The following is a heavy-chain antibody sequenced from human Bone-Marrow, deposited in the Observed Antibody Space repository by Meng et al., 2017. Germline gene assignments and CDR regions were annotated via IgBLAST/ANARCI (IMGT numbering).Heavy chain of an antibody. CDR1: GCTVGNAG. V-gene: IGHV3-15*01. Sequence: QLGGSWDYCVLPGRSLRLSWAGSGCTVGNAGMSWVRQAPGKGLELVGPIKSKTDGETADYAAPVKGRFTISRDDSQNTLYLQMSGLRIDDTGVYYCTWDDKAVSDYWGQGTLVTVSS. D-gene: IGHD1-26*01. J-gene: IGHJ4*02. CDR2: IKSKTDGETA. CDR3: TWDDKAVSDY.